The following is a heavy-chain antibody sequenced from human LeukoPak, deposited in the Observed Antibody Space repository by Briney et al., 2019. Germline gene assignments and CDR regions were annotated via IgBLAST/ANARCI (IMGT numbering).Heavy chain of an antibody. CDR2: ILSGGGA. J-gene: IGHJ4*02. V-gene: IGHV4-4*07. Sequence: PSETLSLTCTVSGGSFSSYYWCWVRQPPGQGLEWIGCILSGGGANNNPSLKSRATVSMDTSMNQFSLELSSVTAADTAVYYCVRTNWVYDSLDSWCQGTLVAVSS. CDR1: GGSFSSYY. D-gene: IGHD3-22*01. CDR3: VRTNWVYDSLDS.